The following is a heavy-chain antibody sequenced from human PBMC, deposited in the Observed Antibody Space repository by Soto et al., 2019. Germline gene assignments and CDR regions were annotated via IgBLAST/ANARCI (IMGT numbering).Heavy chain of an antibody. Sequence: KASETLSLTCAVYGGSFSGYYWSWIRQPPGKGLEWIGEINHSGSTNYSPSLKSRVTISVDTSKNQFSLKLSSVTAADTAVYYCATSRYSSGWYKKYWFDPWGQGTLVTVSS. CDR3: ATSRYSSGWYKKYWFDP. CDR2: INHSGST. J-gene: IGHJ5*02. CDR1: GGSFSGYY. D-gene: IGHD6-19*01. V-gene: IGHV4-34*01.